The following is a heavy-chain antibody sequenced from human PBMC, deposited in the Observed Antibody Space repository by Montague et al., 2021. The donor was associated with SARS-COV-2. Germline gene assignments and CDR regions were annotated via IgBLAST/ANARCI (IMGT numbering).Heavy chain of an antibody. D-gene: IGHD3-16*01. CDR1: GDSVSSNSAT. V-gene: IGHV6-1*01. Sequence: CAISGDSVSSNSATWNWVRQSPSRGLEWLGRTYYRSKWNNDYALSVRGRVTIDPDTSKNQFSLQLNSVTPEDTGIYYCISGREGNHNVLDAWGQGTTVTVSS. J-gene: IGHJ6*02. CDR3: ISGREGNHNVLDA. CDR2: TYYRSKWNN.